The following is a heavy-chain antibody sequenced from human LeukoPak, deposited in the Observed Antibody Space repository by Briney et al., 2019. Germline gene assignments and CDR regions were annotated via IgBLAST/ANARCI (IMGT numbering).Heavy chain of an antibody. CDR1: GGSISSYY. J-gene: IGHJ5*02. V-gene: IGHV4-59*12. Sequence: SSETLSLTCTVSGGSISSYYWSWIRQPPGKGLEWIGYIYFSGSTNYNPSLKSRVTISVDTSKNQFSLKMSSVTAADTAVYYCARDMSWSPVNWFDPWGQGTLVTVSS. CDR2: IYFSGST. D-gene: IGHD6-13*01. CDR3: ARDMSWSPVNWFDP.